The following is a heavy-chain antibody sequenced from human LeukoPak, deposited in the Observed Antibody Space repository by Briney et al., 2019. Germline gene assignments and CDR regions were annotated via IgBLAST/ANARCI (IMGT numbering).Heavy chain of an antibody. CDR2: INPNSGGT. CDR3: ARVDRIAAARE. CDR1: GYTFTDYY. D-gene: IGHD6-13*01. V-gene: IGHV1-2*02. J-gene: IGHJ4*02. Sequence: GASVKVSCKVSGYTFTDYYMHWVRQAPGQGLEWMGWINPNSGGTNYAQKFQGRVTMTRDTSISTAYMELSRLRSDDAAVYYCARVDRIAAAREWGQGTLVTVSS.